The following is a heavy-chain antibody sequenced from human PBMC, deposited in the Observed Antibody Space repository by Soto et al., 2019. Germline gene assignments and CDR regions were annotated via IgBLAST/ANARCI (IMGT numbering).Heavy chain of an antibody. Sequence: SETLSLTXTVSGGSISSYYWSWIRQPPGKGLEWIGYIYYSGSTNYNPSLKSRVTISVDTSKNQFSLKLSSVTAADTAVYYCASKRGNGMDVWGQGTTVTVSS. CDR3: ASKRGNGMDV. V-gene: IGHV4-59*01. D-gene: IGHD3-10*01. J-gene: IGHJ6*02. CDR2: IYYSGST. CDR1: GGSISSYY.